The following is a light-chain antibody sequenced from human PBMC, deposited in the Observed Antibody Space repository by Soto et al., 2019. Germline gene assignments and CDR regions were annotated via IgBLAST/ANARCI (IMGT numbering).Light chain of an antibody. J-gene: IGKJ4*01. V-gene: IGKV1-39*01. Sequence: DIQMTQSPSSLSASVGDRVTITCRASENINKYLNWYQHKPGRAPRLLIYAAASLQGGVPSRFSGSGSGTDFTLTISSLQPEHLATYYCHPRPRPLSVTFGGGPQV. CDR1: ENINKY. CDR2: AAA. CDR3: HPRPRPLSVT.